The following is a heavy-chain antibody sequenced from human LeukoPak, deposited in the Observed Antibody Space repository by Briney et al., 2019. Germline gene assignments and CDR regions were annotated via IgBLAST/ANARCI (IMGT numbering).Heavy chain of an antibody. CDR2: MNPKSGNT. D-gene: IGHD5-24*01. CDR1: GYTFTNYD. CDR3: ARVYGSVDY. V-gene: IGHV1-8*03. Sequence: ASVKVSCKASGYTFTNYDINWVRQATGQGLEWMGWMNPKSGNTGYAQKFQGRVTITRNTSRNTAYMELSSLRSEDTAVYYCARVYGSVDYWGQGTLVTVSS. J-gene: IGHJ4*02.